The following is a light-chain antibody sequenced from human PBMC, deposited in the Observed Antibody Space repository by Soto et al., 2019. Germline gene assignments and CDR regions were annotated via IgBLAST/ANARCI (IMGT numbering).Light chain of an antibody. Sequence: EIVLTQSPATLSFSPGEIATLSCRASQSVSSNLAWYQQKPGQAPRLPIYDASNRATGIPARFSGGGSGTDVTLTISSLEPEYFAVYYCQQRSNWPRTFGEGTKLEI. V-gene: IGKV3-11*01. CDR3: QQRSNWPRT. CDR1: QSVSSN. J-gene: IGKJ2*01. CDR2: DAS.